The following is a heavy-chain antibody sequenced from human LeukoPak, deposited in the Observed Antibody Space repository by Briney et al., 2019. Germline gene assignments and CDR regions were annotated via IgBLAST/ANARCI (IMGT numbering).Heavy chain of an antibody. CDR1: GFTFSSYG. D-gene: IGHD3-3*01. CDR2: IRYDGSNK. V-gene: IGHV3-30*02. J-gene: IGHJ4*02. CDR3: AKEGPVIFGSYFDY. Sequence: GGSLRLSCAASGFTFSSYGMHWVRQAPGKGLEWVAFIRYDGSNKYYADSVKGRFTISRDNSKNTLYLQMNSLRAEDTAVYYCAKEGPVIFGSYFDYWGQGTLVTVSS.